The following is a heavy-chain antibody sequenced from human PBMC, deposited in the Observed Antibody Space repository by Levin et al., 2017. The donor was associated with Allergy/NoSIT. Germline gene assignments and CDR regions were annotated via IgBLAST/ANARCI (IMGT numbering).Heavy chain of an antibody. CDR1: GYTFTGYY. J-gene: IGHJ6*02. CDR3: ARDIYYYGSGSYYGYYYGMDV. Sequence: GESLKISCKASGYTFTGYYMHWVRQAPGQGLEWMGWINPNSGGTNYAQKFQGRVTMTRDTSISTAYMELSRLRSDDTAVYYCARDIYYYGSGSYYGYYYGMDVWGQGTTVTVSS. V-gene: IGHV1-2*02. CDR2: INPNSGGT. D-gene: IGHD3-10*01.